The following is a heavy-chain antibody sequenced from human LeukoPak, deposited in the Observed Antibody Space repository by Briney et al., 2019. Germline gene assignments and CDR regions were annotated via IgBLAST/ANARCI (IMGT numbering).Heavy chain of an antibody. CDR2: IWYDGSNK. Sequence: GGSLRLSCAASVFTFSSYCMHWVRQAPGKGLEWVAVIWYDGSNKYYADSVKGRFTISRDNSKNTLYLQMNSLRAEDTAVYYCARDRRVTYYDSSGLPTEAFDIWGQGTMVTVSS. J-gene: IGHJ3*02. CDR3: ARDRRVTYYDSSGLPTEAFDI. CDR1: VFTFSSYC. V-gene: IGHV3-33*01. D-gene: IGHD3-22*01.